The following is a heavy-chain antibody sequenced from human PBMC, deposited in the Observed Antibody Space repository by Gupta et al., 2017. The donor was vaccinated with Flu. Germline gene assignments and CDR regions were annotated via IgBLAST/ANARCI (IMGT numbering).Heavy chain of an antibody. Sequence: ETLSLTCTVSGASISGSSYNWGWIRQPPGKGLEWIGSIYYSGNTYYNTSLNSRLTMSIDASKNQFSLKLTSVTAADTAVYFCYGQGHWGQGTLVTVSS. J-gene: IGHJ4*02. CDR2: IYYSGNT. D-gene: IGHD4-17*01. CDR3: YGQGH. CDR1: GASISGSSYN. V-gene: IGHV4-39*01.